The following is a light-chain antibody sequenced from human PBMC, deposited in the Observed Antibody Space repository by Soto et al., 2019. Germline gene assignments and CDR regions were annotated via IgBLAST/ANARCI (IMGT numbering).Light chain of an antibody. J-gene: IGKJ4*01. V-gene: IGKV3-15*01. Sequence: EIVMTQSPATLSVSPGERATPSCRASQSVSSNLAWYQQKPGQAPRLLIYGASTRATGIPARFSGSGSGTEFTLTISSLQPVDVATYYCQRYDSAPLTFGGGTKVDIK. CDR1: QSVSSN. CDR3: QRYDSAPLT. CDR2: GAS.